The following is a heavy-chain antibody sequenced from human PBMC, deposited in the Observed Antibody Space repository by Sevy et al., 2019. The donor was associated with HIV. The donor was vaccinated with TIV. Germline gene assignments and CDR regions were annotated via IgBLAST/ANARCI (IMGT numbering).Heavy chain of an antibody. V-gene: IGHV4-59*01. CDR2: IYYSGST. Sequence: SETLSLTCTVSGGSMNIYYWSWIRQPPGKGLEWIGYIYYSGSTNYNPSLTSRVTISEDTSKNQFSLKLRSVTAADTAVYYCARVGFNWNDVDYWGQGTLVTVSS. J-gene: IGHJ4*02. D-gene: IGHD1-20*01. CDR3: ARVGFNWNDVDY. CDR1: GGSMNIYY.